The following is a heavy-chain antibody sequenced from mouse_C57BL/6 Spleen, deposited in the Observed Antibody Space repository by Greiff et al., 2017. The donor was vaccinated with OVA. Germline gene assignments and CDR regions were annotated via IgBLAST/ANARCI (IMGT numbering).Heavy chain of an antibody. CDR1: GYTFTSYW. V-gene: IGHV1-7*01. D-gene: IGHD5-2*01. Sequence: QVQLKESGAELAKPGASVKLSCKASGYTFTSYWMHWVKQRPGQGLEWIGYINPSSGYTKYNQKFKDKATLTADKSSSTAYMQLSSLTYEDSAVYYCARNTKADWDYFDYWGQGTTLTVSS. CDR2: INPSSGYT. CDR3: ARNTKADWDYFDY. J-gene: IGHJ2*01.